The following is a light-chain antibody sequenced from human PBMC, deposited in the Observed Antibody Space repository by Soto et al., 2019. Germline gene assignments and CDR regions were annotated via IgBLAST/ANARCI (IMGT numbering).Light chain of an antibody. J-gene: IGKJ2*01. CDR2: DAP. CDR1: QSVSSY. V-gene: IGKV3-11*01. Sequence: EIVLTQSPATLSLSPGGRATLSCRASQSVSSYLAWFQQKPGQAPRLLIYDAPNRATGIPARFSGSGSGTDFTLTISSLEPEDFAVYYCQQRSNWPPYTFGQGTKLEIK. CDR3: QQRSNWPPYT.